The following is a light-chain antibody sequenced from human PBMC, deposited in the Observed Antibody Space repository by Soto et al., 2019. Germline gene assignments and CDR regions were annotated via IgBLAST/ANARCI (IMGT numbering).Light chain of an antibody. V-gene: IGKV3-15*01. J-gene: IGKJ1*01. CDR1: QSVSSS. CDR3: QQYNQWPGT. Sequence: EIVLAQSPGALSLSPGKRATLSCRASQSVSSSLAWYQQRPGQAPRLLIYDTSTRAPGIAARFSGSGSGVAFTLTISGLQSEDFAVYHCQQYNQWPGTFGQGTKVDIK. CDR2: DTS.